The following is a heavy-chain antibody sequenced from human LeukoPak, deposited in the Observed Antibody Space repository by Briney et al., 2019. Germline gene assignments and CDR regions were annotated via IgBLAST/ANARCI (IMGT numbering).Heavy chain of an antibody. CDR2: ISAHNGHT. Sequence: ASVKVSCKASGYTFPSYGISWVRQAPGQGLEWMGWISAHNGHTNYAQKFQGRVTMTTDTSTSTAYMELRSLRSEDTAVYYCAREQATYYYDSRDAFDIWGQGTMVTVSS. D-gene: IGHD3-22*01. CDR1: GYTFPSYG. J-gene: IGHJ3*02. V-gene: IGHV1-18*01. CDR3: AREQATYYYDSRDAFDI.